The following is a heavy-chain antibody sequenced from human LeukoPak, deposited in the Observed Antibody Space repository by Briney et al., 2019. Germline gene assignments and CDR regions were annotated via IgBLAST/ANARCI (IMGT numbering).Heavy chain of an antibody. J-gene: IGHJ4*02. CDR2: ISYDGSNK. CDR1: GFTFSSYG. D-gene: IGHD2-21*02. V-gene: IGHV3-30*18. Sequence: PGGSLRLSCAASGFTFSSYGMHWVRQAPGKGLEWVAVISYDGSNKYYADSVKGRFTISRDNSKNTLYLQMNSLRAEDTAVYNCAKTYVTFKGGDYEFGYWGQGTLVTVSS. CDR3: AKTYVTFKGGDYEFGY.